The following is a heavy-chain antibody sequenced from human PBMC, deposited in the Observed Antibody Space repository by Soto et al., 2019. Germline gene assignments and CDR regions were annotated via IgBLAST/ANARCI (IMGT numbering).Heavy chain of an antibody. V-gene: IGHV1-69*01. Sequence: QVQLVQSGAEVKKPGSSVKVSCKASGGTFRSYVINWVRQAPGQGLEWMGGIIPIFGTTYYVQKFQDRVTITADESTSTAYMELSSLSSEDTAIYYCARVYLDNWYFDLWGRGTLVTVSA. D-gene: IGHD1-26*01. J-gene: IGHJ2*01. CDR1: GGTFRSYV. CDR2: IIPIFGTT. CDR3: ARVYLDNWYFDL.